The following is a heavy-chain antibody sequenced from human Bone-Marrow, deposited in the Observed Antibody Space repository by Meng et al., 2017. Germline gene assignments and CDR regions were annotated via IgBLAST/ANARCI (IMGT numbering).Heavy chain of an antibody. CDR2: IIPIFGTA. CDR3: ARGRYSGSYDY. CDR1: GGTFSSYA. J-gene: IGHJ4*02. Sequence: QVKLVQYGAAWKKPGSSVKGSCKASGGTFSSYAISWVRQAPGQGLEWMGGIIPIFGTANYAQKFQGRVTITADESTSTAYMELSSLRSEDTAVYYCARGRYSGSYDYWGQGTLVTVSS. V-gene: IGHV1-69*01. D-gene: IGHD1-26*01.